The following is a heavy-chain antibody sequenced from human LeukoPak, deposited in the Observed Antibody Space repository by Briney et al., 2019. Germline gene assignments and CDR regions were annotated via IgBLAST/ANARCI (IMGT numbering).Heavy chain of an antibody. CDR2: TDTSGTT. CDR3: ARDSTSPYSSGPFDY. CDR1: GGSISSYY. J-gene: IGHJ4*02. Sequence: SETLSLTCTVSGGSISSYYWSWIRQPAGKGLEGIGRTDTSGTTKYNPSLKSRLTMSVDTSKNRFSLELSSVTATDTAVYYCARDSTSPYSSGPFDYWGQGTLVTVSS. D-gene: IGHD6-19*01. V-gene: IGHV4-4*07.